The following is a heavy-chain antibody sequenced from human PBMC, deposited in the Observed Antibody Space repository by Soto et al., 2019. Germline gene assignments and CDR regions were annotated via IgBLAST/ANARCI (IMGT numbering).Heavy chain of an antibody. CDR3: AHRIGAPGYFDY. J-gene: IGHJ4*02. D-gene: IGHD6-6*01. CDR1: GFPLRTNGVG. CDR2: IYWDDDK. Sequence: QITLKESGPRLVKPTQTLTLTCTYSGFPLRTNGVGVGWIRQSPGKALEWLALIYWDDDKRYSPSLKTRLTITKDTSKNQVVLTMTNVDPVDTATYYCAHRIGAPGYFDYWGQGTLVTVSS. V-gene: IGHV2-5*02.